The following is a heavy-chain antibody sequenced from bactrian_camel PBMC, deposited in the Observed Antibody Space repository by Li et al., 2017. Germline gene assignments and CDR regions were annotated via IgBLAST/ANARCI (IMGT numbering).Heavy chain of an antibody. CDR2: IDSDGST. J-gene: IGHJ4*01. V-gene: IGHV3S42*01. Sequence: VQLVESGGGSVQNGGSLRLSCAFSDDTYSSYCMGWLRQAPGKEREGVAAIDSDGSTSYADSVKGRFTISQDNAKNTLYLQMNSLKPEDTAMYYCAATHPLCPATFQGYNYWGQGTQVTVS. D-gene: IGHD2*01. CDR1: DDTYSSYC. CDR3: AATHPLCPATFQGYNY.